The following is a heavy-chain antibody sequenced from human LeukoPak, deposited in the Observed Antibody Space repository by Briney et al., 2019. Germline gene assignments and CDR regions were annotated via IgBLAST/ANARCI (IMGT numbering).Heavy chain of an antibody. V-gene: IGHV1-18*01. CDR1: GYTFTDYD. Sequence: ASVKVSCKTSGYTFTDYDITWVRQAPGQGLEWMGWISGSNGNTNYAQKLQGRVTMTTDTSTSTAYMELRSLRSDDTAVYYCAREEGNWGDAFDIWGQGTVVTVSS. CDR2: ISGSNGNT. CDR3: AREEGNWGDAFDI. J-gene: IGHJ3*02. D-gene: IGHD7-27*01.